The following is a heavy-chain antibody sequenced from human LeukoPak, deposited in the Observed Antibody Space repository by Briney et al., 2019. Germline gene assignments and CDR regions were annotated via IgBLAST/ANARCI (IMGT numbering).Heavy chain of an antibody. J-gene: IGHJ4*02. CDR1: GGSFSDYF. Sequence: SETLSLTCAVYGGSFSDYFWSWIRQPPGKGLEWIGEISHSGSTTYNPSLRSRVTISGDTSKKQFSLKLSSVTAADAAVYYCVTYYYGSSAPKRNYWGQGILVTVSS. CDR3: VTYYYGSSAPKRNY. D-gene: IGHD3-22*01. V-gene: IGHV4-34*01. CDR2: ISHSGST.